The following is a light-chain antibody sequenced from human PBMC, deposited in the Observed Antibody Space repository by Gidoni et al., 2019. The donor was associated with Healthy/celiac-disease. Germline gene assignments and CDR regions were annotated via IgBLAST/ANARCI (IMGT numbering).Light chain of an antibody. Sequence: QSVLTQPPSASGTPGQRVTIPCSGSSSNIGSNTVNWYQQRPGTAPKLLIYSNNQRPSGVPDRFSGSKSGTSASLASSGLQSEDEADYYCAAWDDSLNKVVFGGGTKLTVL. V-gene: IGLV1-44*01. J-gene: IGLJ2*01. CDR1: SSNIGSNT. CDR3: AAWDDSLNKVV. CDR2: SNN.